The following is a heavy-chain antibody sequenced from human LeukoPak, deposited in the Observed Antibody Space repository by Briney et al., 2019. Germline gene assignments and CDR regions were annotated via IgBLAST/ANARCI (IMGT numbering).Heavy chain of an antibody. V-gene: IGHV3-23*01. J-gene: IGHJ4*02. Sequence: PGGSLRLSCAASGFTFSSYAMSWVRQAPGKGLEWDSAISGNGGSSYYAASVKGRFHIPVDNYKQNLYMQLQSLRPDHTAVYDCAKDLPPAVAGHRDIDCWSQGTLVTVSS. D-gene: IGHD6-19*01. CDR1: GFTFSSYA. CDR3: AKDLPPAVAGHRDIDC. CDR2: ISGNGGSS.